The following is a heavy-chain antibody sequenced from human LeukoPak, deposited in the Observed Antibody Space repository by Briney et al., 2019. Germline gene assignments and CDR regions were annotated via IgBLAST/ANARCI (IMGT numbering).Heavy chain of an antibody. CDR3: ARGRGSGSYPFDY. CDR2: IYSGGRT. V-gene: IGHV3-53*01. Sequence: GGSLTLSCAASGFTFSSYAMSWLRQAPGKGVECVSVIYSGGRTYYADSVKGRFTISRDNSKNMLYLQMYSLRTEDTGVYYCARGRGSGSYPFDYWGQGTLVTVSS. D-gene: IGHD3-10*01. CDR1: GFTFSSYA. J-gene: IGHJ4*02.